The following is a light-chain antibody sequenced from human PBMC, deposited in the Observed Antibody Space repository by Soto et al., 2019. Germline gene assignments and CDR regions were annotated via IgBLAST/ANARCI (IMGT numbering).Light chain of an antibody. J-gene: IGLJ2*01. V-gene: IGLV3-1*01. CDR3: QAWDSSSANLI. CDR1: KLGDKY. CDR2: EDK. Sequence: SYELTQPPSVSVSPGQTASISCSGDKLGDKYVCWYQQKPGQSPVLVISEDKKRPSGIPERFSGSNSGNTATLTISGSQAMDEADYYCQAWDSSSANLIFGGGTKLTVL.